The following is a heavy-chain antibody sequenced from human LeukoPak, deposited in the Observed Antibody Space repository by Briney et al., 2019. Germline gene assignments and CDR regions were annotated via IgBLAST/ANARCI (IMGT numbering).Heavy chain of an antibody. CDR3: ARDHFVTQACDI. Sequence: PSQALSLTCTVSGGSISSGSYYWSWIRQPAGKGLEWIGRIYTSGSTNYNPSLKRRVTISVDTSKNQFSLKLSSVTAADTAVYYCARDHFVTQACDIWGQGTMVTVSS. D-gene: IGHD4-23*01. V-gene: IGHV4-61*02. CDR2: IYTSGST. CDR1: GGSISSGSYY. J-gene: IGHJ3*02.